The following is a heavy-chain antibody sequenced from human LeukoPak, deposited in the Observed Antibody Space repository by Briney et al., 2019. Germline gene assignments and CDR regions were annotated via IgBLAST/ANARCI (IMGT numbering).Heavy chain of an antibody. D-gene: IGHD2-2*01. CDR1: GFTFSNYA. V-gene: IGHV3-23*01. Sequence: PGGSLRLSCAASGFTFSNYAMNWVRQAPGKGLEWVAGIRASGNRTYYADSVKGLFTITRDNSNNAEYLQKNGLRVENMAVYYGTKALYGVPNADLNCFDPWGQGTLVIVSS. CDR3: TKALYGVPNADLNCFDP. CDR2: IRASGNRT. J-gene: IGHJ5*02.